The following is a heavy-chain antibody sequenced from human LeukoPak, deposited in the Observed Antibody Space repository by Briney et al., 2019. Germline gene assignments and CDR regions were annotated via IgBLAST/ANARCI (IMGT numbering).Heavy chain of an antibody. CDR2: INTNTGNP. V-gene: IGHV7-4-1*02. Sequence: ASVKVSCKPSGYTFISYTITWVRQAPGQGLEWMGWINTNTGNPTYAQGFTGRYVFSLDTSVSTAYLQISGLTADDTAVYFCGRDPRLGIRGYTYGYIEYWGQGALVTVSS. D-gene: IGHD5-18*01. CDR1: GYTFISYT. J-gene: IGHJ4*02. CDR3: GRDPRLGIRGYTYGYIEY.